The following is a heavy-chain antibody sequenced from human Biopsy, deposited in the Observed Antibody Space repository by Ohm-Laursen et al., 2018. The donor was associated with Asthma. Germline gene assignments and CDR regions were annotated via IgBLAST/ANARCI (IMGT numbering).Heavy chain of an antibody. D-gene: IGHD3-10*01. J-gene: IGHJ6*02. CDR2: INPKIGST. CDR1: GYTFNAFY. V-gene: IGHV1-2*05. Sequence: ASLKFSCKSFGYTFNAFYIHWVRQAPGQGLEWMCRINPKIGSTYYVHKFQRRVTMTRDTFIDSAYMELSRLTSDDTVVYFCSIAPQPQNYGSGNAQYGLDVWGQGTPVAVSS. CDR3: SIAPQPQNYGSGNAQYGLDV.